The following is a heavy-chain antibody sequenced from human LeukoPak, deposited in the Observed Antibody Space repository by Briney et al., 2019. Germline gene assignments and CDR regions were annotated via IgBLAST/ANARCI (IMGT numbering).Heavy chain of an antibody. CDR1: GFTFSSYS. D-gene: IGHD6-13*01. J-gene: IGHJ4*02. CDR2: ISSSSSTI. CDR3: AREYSSSWRYFDY. V-gene: IGHV3-48*02. Sequence: PGGSLRLSCAASGFTFSSYSMNWVRQAPGKGLEWVSYISSSSSTIYYADSVKGRFTISRDNAKNSLYLQMNSLRDEGMAVYYCAREYSSSWRYFDYWGQGTLVTVSS.